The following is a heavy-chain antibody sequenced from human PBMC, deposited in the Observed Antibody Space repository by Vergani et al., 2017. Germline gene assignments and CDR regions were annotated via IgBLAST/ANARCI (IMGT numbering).Heavy chain of an antibody. J-gene: IGHJ5*02. D-gene: IGHD6-6*01. CDR3: ARGRGYTSSSADNNWFDP. Sequence: QVQLVQSGAEVKKPGASVKVSCTASGYTFTSYDVNWVRQATGQGLEWMGWMNPNSANTGYAQKFQGRVTMTRNTSINTAYMELSSLRSEDTGVYYCARGRGYTSSSADNNWFDPWGQGTPVAVSS. V-gene: IGHV1-8*01. CDR1: GYTFTSYD. CDR2: MNPNSANT.